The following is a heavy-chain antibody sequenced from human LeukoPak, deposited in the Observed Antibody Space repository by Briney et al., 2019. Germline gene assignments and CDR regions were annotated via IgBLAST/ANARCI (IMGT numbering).Heavy chain of an antibody. D-gene: IGHD3-22*01. V-gene: IGHV4-59*08. J-gene: IGHJ3*02. CDR2: VYYSGRT. CDR3: ARHMTVTYDAFDI. Sequence: PSETLSLTCTVSGGSISNYFWSWIRQPPGNTLEWIGYVYYSGRTSYNPSLKSRVTISVDTSKNQFSLKLSSVTAADTAVYHCARHMTVTYDAFDIWGQGTMVTVSS. CDR1: GGSISNYF.